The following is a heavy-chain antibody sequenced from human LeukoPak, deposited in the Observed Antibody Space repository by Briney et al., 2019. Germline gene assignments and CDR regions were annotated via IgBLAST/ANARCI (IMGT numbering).Heavy chain of an antibody. Sequence: GGSLRLSCAASGFTFSSYWISWVRQAPGKGLEWVANIKQDGREKYYVDSVKGRFTISRDNAKNSLYLQMNSLRAEDTAVYYCARDGPQYLDCSSTSCYSDYWGQGTLVTVSS. CDR1: GFTFSSYW. V-gene: IGHV3-7*01. J-gene: IGHJ4*02. CDR3: ARDGPQYLDCSSTSCYSDY. D-gene: IGHD2-2*01. CDR2: IKQDGREK.